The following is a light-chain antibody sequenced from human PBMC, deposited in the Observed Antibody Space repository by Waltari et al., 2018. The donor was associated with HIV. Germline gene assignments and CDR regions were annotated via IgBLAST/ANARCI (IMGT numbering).Light chain of an antibody. CDR3: VGWDSSLSAYV. Sequence: QSVLTQPPSASGTPGQTVTIPCSGGSSNIGNDHVYWYQQLPGMTPKLLIHKNYVRPSGVPDRFAGSKSGTSASLAISGLRSEDEADYYCVGWDSSLSAYVFGAGTKVTVL. CDR2: KNY. J-gene: IGLJ1*01. V-gene: IGLV1-47*01. CDR1: SSNIGNDH.